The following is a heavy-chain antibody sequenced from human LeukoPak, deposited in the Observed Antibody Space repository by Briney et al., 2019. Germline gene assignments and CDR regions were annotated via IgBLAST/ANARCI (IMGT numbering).Heavy chain of an antibody. D-gene: IGHD3-22*01. CDR3: ARDSYGSSGYYYVSDY. J-gene: IGHJ4*02. CDR1: GFAFSAYS. V-gene: IGHV3-48*02. CDR2: ISYSSSAI. Sequence: GGSLRLSCAASGFAFSAYSMNWVRQAPGKGLEWVSYISYSSSAIYYADSVKGRLTISRDNAKNSLYLRMNSLRDEDTAVYYCARDSYGSSGYYYVSDYWGQGTLVTVSS.